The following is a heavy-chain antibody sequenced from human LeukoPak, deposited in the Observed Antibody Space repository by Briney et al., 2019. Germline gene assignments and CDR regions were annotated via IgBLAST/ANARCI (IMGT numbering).Heavy chain of an antibody. V-gene: IGHV3-23*01. CDR2: ISGSGGST. Sequence: GGSLRLSCAASGFTFSSYGMSWVRQAPGKGLEWVSGISGSGGSTYYVDSVKGRFTISRDNSKNTLYMQMNSLRADDTAIYYCAKLGAIVVGENWGQGTLVTVSS. CDR1: GFTFSSYG. J-gene: IGHJ4*02. CDR3: AKLGAIVVGEN. D-gene: IGHD3-22*01.